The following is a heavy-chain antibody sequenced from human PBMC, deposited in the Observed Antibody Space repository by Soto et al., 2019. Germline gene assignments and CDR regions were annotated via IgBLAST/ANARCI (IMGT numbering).Heavy chain of an antibody. CDR1: GFTFSSYA. J-gene: IGHJ3*02. V-gene: IGHV3-23*01. CDR2: ISGSGGST. CDR3: AKGGYDILTAAPHAFDI. D-gene: IGHD3-9*01. Sequence: EVQLLESGGGLVQLGGSLRLSCAASGFTFSSYAMSWVRQAPGKGLEWVSAISGSGGSTFYADSVKGRFTISRDNSKNTLYLQMNSLRAEDTAVYYCAKGGYDILTAAPHAFDIWGQGTMVTVSS.